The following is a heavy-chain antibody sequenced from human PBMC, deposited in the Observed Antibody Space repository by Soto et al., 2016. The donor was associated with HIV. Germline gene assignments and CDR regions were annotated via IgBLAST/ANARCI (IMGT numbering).Heavy chain of an antibody. CDR1: GFTFTDYY. CDR3: ARRKAGYWYFDL. Sequence: QVQLVESGGGLVKPGGSLRLSCAASGFTFTDYYMTWIRQAPGKGLECISYISSTSSYTNYADSVKGRFTISRDNTKNSLYLQMNSLRADDTAVYFCARRKAGYWYFDLWGRGALVTIYS. CDR2: ISSTSSYT. J-gene: IGHJ2*01. D-gene: IGHD6-19*01. V-gene: IGHV3-11*05.